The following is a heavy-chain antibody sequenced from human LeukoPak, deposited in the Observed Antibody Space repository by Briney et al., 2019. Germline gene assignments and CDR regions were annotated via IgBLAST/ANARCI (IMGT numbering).Heavy chain of an antibody. Sequence: GGSLRLSCAASGFTFSSYAMHGVRQAQGKGLEWVAVISYDGSNKYYADSVKGRFTISRDNSKNTLYLQMNSLRAEDTAVYYCARGRILTGYYISAFDIWGQGTMVTVSS. J-gene: IGHJ3*02. V-gene: IGHV3-30*04. CDR2: ISYDGSNK. CDR1: GFTFSSYA. CDR3: ARGRILTGYYISAFDI. D-gene: IGHD3-9*01.